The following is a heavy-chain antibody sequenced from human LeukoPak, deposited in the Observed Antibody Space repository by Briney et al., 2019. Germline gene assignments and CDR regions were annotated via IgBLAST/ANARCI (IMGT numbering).Heavy chain of an antibody. CDR2: ISYDGSNK. CDR1: GFTFSSYG. D-gene: IGHD3-22*01. CDR3: ANDYYDSSGGVRFDY. J-gene: IGHJ4*02. Sequence: GGSLRLSCAASGFTFSSYGMHWVRQAPGKGLEWVAVISYDGSNKYYADSVEGRFTISRDNSKNTLYLQMNSLRAEDTAVYYCANDYYDSSGGVRFDYWGQGTLVTVSS. V-gene: IGHV3-30*18.